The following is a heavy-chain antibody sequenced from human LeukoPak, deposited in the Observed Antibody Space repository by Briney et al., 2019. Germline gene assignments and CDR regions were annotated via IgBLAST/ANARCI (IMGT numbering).Heavy chain of an antibody. V-gene: IGHV4-39*01. D-gene: IGHD3-22*01. CDR2: IYYSGST. J-gene: IGHJ4*02. Sequence: PSETLSLTCTVSGGSISSSSYYWGWIRQPPGKGLEWIGSIYYSGSTYYNPSLKSRVTISVDTSKNLFSLKLSSVTAADTAVYYCARVTAYDGSGYYKYYFDYWGQGTLVTVSS. CDR1: GGSISSSSYY. CDR3: ARVTAYDGSGYYKYYFDY.